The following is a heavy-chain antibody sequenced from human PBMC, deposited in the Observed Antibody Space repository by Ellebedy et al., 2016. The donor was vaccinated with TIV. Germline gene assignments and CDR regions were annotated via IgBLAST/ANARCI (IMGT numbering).Heavy chain of an antibody. CDR1: GFTFSNYW. CDR2: ISHDGPTK. Sequence: GESLKISXAASGFTFSNYWMNWVRQAPGKGLEWVAVISHDGPTKYYSDSVKGRFTISRDNFKNTLYLQMDSLRAEDTAMYYCASGSGYSFWDDAFDLWGQGTMVIVSS. D-gene: IGHD3-22*01. CDR3: ASGSGYSFWDDAFDL. V-gene: IGHV3-30*03. J-gene: IGHJ3*01.